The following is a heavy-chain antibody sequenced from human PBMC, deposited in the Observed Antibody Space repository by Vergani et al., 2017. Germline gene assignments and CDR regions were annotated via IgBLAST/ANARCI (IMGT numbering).Heavy chain of an antibody. Sequence: QVTLKESGPVLVKPTETLTLTCTVSGFSLSNARMGVSWIRQPPGKALEWLAHIFSNDEKSYSTSLKSRLTISKDTSTSQVVLTMTNMDPVDTATYYCARIRYFDWLFPPHDSFDIWGQGTMVTVSS. CDR3: ARIRYFDWLFPPHDSFDI. V-gene: IGHV2-26*01. J-gene: IGHJ3*02. D-gene: IGHD3-9*01. CDR2: IFSNDEK. CDR1: GFSLSNARMG.